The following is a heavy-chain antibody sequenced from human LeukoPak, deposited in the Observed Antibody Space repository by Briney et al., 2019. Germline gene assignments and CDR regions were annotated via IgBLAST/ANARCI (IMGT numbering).Heavy chain of an antibody. CDR2: INHSGST. J-gene: IGHJ4*02. Sequence: SETLSLTCAVYGGSFSGYYWSWIRQPPGKGREWIGEINHSGSTNYNTSLKSRVTISVDTSKSEYSLKLSSVTAEDAAVYYCARHGYSSTLYYFDYWGQGTLVTVAS. D-gene: IGHD6-13*01. CDR1: GGSFSGYY. V-gene: IGHV4-34*01. CDR3: ARHGYSSTLYYFDY.